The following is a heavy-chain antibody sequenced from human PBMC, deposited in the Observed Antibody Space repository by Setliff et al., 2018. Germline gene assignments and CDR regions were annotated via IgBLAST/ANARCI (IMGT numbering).Heavy chain of an antibody. CDR1: GFTFSRYA. V-gene: IGHV3-30*19. Sequence: GGSLRLSCAACGFTFSRYAIHWVRQAPGKGLEWVAVISYDGSNKYYADSVKGRFTISGDNSKNTLYLQMNGLRAEDTAVYYCARGEDYSSGWHLSYFDYWGQGTLVTVSS. D-gene: IGHD6-19*01. CDR2: ISYDGSNK. CDR3: ARGEDYSSGWHLSYFDY. J-gene: IGHJ4*02.